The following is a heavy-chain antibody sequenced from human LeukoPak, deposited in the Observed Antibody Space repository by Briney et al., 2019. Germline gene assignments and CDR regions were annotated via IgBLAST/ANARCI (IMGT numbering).Heavy chain of an antibody. J-gene: IGHJ6*02. V-gene: IGHV1-24*01. D-gene: IGHD3-10*01. CDR3: GTAMVRDYYYGMDV. CDR2: FDPEDGET. CDR1: GYTLTELS. Sequence: APVKVSCKVSGYTLTELSMHWVRQAPGKGLEWMGGFDPEDGETIYAQKFQGRVTMTEDTPTDTAYMELSSLRSEDTAVYYCGTAMVRDYYYGMDVWGQGTTVTVSS.